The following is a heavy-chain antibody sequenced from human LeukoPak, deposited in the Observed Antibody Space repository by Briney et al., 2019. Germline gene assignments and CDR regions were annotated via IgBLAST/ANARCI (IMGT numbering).Heavy chain of an antibody. J-gene: IGHJ3*01. D-gene: IGHD5-24*01. CDR3: ARNRDMATMFRWQRRAFDV. CDR2: FSPSSGGA. V-gene: IGHV1-2*02. Sequence: ASLKVSCKASGYTFSAHCVHWVRQAPGLGPERMAWFSPSSGGADYAQKFQGRTSVTRDTSTSTDYLELRSLTPDDTAVYYCARNRDMATMFRWQRRAFDVWGQGTVVTVSS. CDR1: GYTFSAHC.